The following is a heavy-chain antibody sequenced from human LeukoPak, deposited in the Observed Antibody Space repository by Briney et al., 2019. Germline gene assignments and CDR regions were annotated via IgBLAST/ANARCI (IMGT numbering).Heavy chain of an antibody. CDR3: AREHYYDILTGYYNREYYFDY. Sequence: GGSLRLSCAASGFTFSSYGMHWVRQAPGKGLEWVSVIYSGGSTYYADSVKGRFTISRDNSKNTLYLQMNSLRAEDTAVYYCAREHYYDILTGYYNREYYFDYWGQGTLVTVSS. CDR2: IYSGGST. CDR1: GFTFSSYG. J-gene: IGHJ4*02. D-gene: IGHD3-9*01. V-gene: IGHV3-66*01.